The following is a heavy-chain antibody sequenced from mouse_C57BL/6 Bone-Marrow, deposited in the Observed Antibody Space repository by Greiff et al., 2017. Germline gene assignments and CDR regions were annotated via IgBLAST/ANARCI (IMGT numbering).Heavy chain of an antibody. CDR2: INPGSGYT. V-gene: IGHV1-4*01. J-gene: IGHJ1*03. Sequence: VQLQQSGAELVRPGASVKMSCKASGYTFTRYTMHWVKQRPGQGLEWIGYINPGSGYTKYNQKFKDKATLTADKSSSTAYMQLSSLTSEDSAVYYCERWVDSNVAVWGTGNTVTVSS. CDR3: ERWVDSNVAV. D-gene: IGHD2-5*01. CDR1: GYTFTRYT.